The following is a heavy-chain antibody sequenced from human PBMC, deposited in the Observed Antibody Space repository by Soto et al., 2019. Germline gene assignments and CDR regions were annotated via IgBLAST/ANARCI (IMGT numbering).Heavy chain of an antibody. CDR2: ITSDGTKE. J-gene: IGHJ4*02. V-gene: IGHV3-30-3*01. CDR1: GFTFSSFA. CDR3: SKAPWNRAQTHYFDF. Sequence: QVRLVESGGGVVQPGRSLRLSCAASGFTFSSFAMHWVRQAPGKGLEWVAVITSDGTKEYYADSVRGRFTISRDNSGNTVYLHMNSLGGDDTAVYYCSKAPWNRAQTHYFDFWGQGTLVTVSS. D-gene: IGHD1-1*01.